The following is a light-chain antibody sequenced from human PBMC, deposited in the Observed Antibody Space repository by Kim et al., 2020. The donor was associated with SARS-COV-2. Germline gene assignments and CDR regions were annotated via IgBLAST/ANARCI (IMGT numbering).Light chain of an antibody. V-gene: IGKV3-11*01. J-gene: IGKJ4*01. CDR2: DAS. CDR3: QQRSNWPPGLT. CDR1: QSVSSY. Sequence: PGERSTLPCRARQSVSSYFAWYQQKPGQAPRLLIYDASNRATGIPARFSGSGSGTDFTLTISSLEPEDFAVYYCQQRSNWPPGLTFGGGTKVDIK.